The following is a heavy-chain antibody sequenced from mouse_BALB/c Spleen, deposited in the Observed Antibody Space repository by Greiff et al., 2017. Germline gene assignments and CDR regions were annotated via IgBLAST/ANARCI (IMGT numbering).Heavy chain of an antibody. V-gene: IGHV14-3*02. CDR1: GFNITDTY. CDR3: ALYYGSSYGYYAMDY. CDR2: IDPANGNT. J-gene: IGHJ4*01. Sequence: EVQLVESGAELVKPGASVKLSCTASGFNITDTYMHWVKQRPEQGLEWIGRIDPANGNTKYDPKFQGKATITADTSSNTAYLQLSSLTSEDTAVYYCALYYGSSYGYYAMDYWGQGTSVTVSS. D-gene: IGHD1-1*01.